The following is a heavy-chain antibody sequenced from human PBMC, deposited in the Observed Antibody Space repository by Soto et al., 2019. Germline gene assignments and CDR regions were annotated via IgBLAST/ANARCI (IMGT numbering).Heavy chain of an antibody. CDR2: IYHSGST. CDR1: GGSISSGGYS. V-gene: IGHV4-30-2*01. D-gene: IGHD3-3*01. CDR3: ARSRISGYYIFDY. Sequence: QLQLLESGSGLVKPSQTLSLTCAVSGGSISSGGYSWSWIRQPPGKGLEWIGYIYHSGSTYYNPSLKSRVTVSVDRSKNQFSLKLSSVTAADTAVYYCARSRISGYYIFDYWGQGTLVTVSS. J-gene: IGHJ4*02.